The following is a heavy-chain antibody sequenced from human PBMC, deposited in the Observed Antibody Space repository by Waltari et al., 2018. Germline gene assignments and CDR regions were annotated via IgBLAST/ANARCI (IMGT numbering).Heavy chain of an antibody. CDR3: ARLIPPQQQLVGEGFDI. CDR1: GFTFSSYW. Sequence: EVQLVESGGGLVQPGESLGLSCAASGFTFSSYWMHWVRQAPGKGLVWVSRINSDGSSTNYADSVKGRFTISRDNAKNTLYLQMNSLSAEDTAVYYCARLIPPQQQLVGEGFDIWGQGTMITVS. CDR2: INSDGSST. J-gene: IGHJ3*02. D-gene: IGHD6-13*01. V-gene: IGHV3-74*01.